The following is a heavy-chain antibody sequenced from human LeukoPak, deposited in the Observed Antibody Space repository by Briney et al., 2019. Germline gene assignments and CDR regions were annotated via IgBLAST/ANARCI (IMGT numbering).Heavy chain of an antibody. CDR2: IYSSGNT. D-gene: IGHD2-2*02. J-gene: IGHJ4*02. Sequence: GGSLRLSCAASGFTVSSNYMSWVRQAPGKGLEWVSVIYSSGNTYYADSVKGRFTISRDNSKNTLYLQMNSLRAEDTAVYYCAREQIIVAAIYFDYWGQGTLVTVSS. CDR3: AREQIIVAAIYFDY. CDR1: GFTVSSNY. V-gene: IGHV3-53*01.